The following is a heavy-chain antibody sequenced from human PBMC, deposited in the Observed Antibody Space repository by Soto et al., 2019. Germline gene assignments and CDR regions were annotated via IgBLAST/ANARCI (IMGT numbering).Heavy chain of an antibody. CDR2: ISAYNGNT. D-gene: IGHD3-3*01. Sequence: ASAKVSCKASGYTFTSYGISWVRQAPGQGLEWMGWISAYNGNTNYAQKLQGRVTMTTDTSTSTAYMELRSLRSDDTAVYYCARDQTLVRFLEDMDVWGQGTTVTVSS. CDR3: ARDQTLVRFLEDMDV. V-gene: IGHV1-18*01. CDR1: GYTFTSYG. J-gene: IGHJ6*02.